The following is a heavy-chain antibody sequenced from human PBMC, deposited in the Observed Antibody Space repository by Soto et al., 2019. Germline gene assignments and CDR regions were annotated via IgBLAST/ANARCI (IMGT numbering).Heavy chain of an antibody. J-gene: IGHJ6*02. CDR2: IYPGDSNT. Sequence: ESLKISCKGSVYSFTSYWIGWVRQMPGKALEWMGIIYPGDSNTRYSQSFQGQVTISADKSISTAYLQWSSLKASDTAMYYCARQARGMIVVVKGGMDVWVQGTTVTVSS. V-gene: IGHV5-51*01. D-gene: IGHD3-22*01. CDR1: VYSFTSYW. CDR3: ARQARGMIVVVKGGMDV.